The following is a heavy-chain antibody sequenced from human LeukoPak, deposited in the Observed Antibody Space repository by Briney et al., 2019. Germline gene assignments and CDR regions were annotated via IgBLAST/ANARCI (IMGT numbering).Heavy chain of an antibody. V-gene: IGHV3-7*01. CDR2: FKQDVSEK. J-gene: IGHJ4*02. D-gene: IGHD3-10*02. Sequence: GGSLRLSCAASGFTFSSYWMSWVRQAPGKGLEWVANFKQDVSEKYYVDSVKGRFTISRDNAKNSLFLKTDTLRGDDTGIYYCARDPNVLGITPYYFDFWGQGTLVTVSS. CDR3: ARDPNVLGITPYYFDF. CDR1: GFTFSSYW.